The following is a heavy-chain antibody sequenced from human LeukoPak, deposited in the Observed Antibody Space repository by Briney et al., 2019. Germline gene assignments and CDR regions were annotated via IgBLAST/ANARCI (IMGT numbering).Heavy chain of an antibody. CDR1: GFTFSSYG. Sequence: GGSLRLSCAASGFTFSSYGMSWVRQAPGKGLEWVSAISGSGGSTYYADSVKGRFTISRDNSKNTLYLQMNSLRAEDTAVYYCARWGSGDWFDPWGQGTLVTVSS. CDR2: ISGSGGST. D-gene: IGHD2-15*01. CDR3: ARWGSGDWFDP. J-gene: IGHJ5*02. V-gene: IGHV3-23*01.